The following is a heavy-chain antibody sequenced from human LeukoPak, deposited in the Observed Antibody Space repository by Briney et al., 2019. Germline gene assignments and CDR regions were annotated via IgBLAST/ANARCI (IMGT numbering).Heavy chain of an antibody. CDR3: ARRRAGWYFDY. V-gene: IGHV3-48*01. CDR1: GFTFSSYS. D-gene: IGHD6-19*01. Sequence: GGSLRLSCAASGFTFSSYSMNWVRQAPGKGLEWVSYISSSSSTIYYADSVKGRFTISRDNAKNTLHLQMNSLRAEDTAVYYCARRRAGWYFDYWGQGTLVTVSS. CDR2: ISSSSSTI. J-gene: IGHJ4*02.